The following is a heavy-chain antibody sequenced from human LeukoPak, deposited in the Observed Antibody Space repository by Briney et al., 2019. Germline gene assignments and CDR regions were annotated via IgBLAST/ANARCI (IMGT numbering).Heavy chain of an antibody. J-gene: IGHJ4*02. CDR3: ARHYRGLDY. V-gene: IGHV4-61*03. Sequence: SETLSLTCTVSGASVNSDSYYWSWILQPPGKGLEWVGHIYNGGSTNYNPSLKSRVTMSVDTSKNHFSVKLSSVTAADTAVYYCARHYRGLDYWGQGTLATVSS. CDR1: GASVNSDSYY. D-gene: IGHD4-23*01. CDR2: IYNGGST.